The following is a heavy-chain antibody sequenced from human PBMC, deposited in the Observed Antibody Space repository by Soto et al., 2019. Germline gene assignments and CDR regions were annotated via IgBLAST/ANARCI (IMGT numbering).Heavy chain of an antibody. J-gene: IGHJ4*02. CDR3: ARRAAGGRHFDC. Sequence: QVQLVEPGGGVVQPGRSLRLSCAASGFTFSDYYMTWIRQGPGKRLEWVSYISSSGSAIYYADSVKGRFTISRDNAKNSLYLQMNSLRAEDTAVYYCARRAAGGRHFDCWGQGTLVTVSS. D-gene: IGHD6-13*01. CDR2: ISSSGSAI. V-gene: IGHV3-11*01. CDR1: GFTFSDYY.